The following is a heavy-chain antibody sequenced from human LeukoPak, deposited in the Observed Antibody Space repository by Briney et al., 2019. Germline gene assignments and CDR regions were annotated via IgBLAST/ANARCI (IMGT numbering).Heavy chain of an antibody. D-gene: IGHD3-10*02. Sequence: SQTLSLTCTVPGVSISSGTYYWSWIRQPPGKGLEWIGYIYYSGSTNYNPSLKSRVTISVDTSKNQFSLKLSSVTAADTAVYYCARDVRGVIGLFDYWGQGTLVTVSS. V-gene: IGHV4-61*01. CDR1: GVSISSGTYY. CDR3: ARDVRGVIGLFDY. J-gene: IGHJ4*02. CDR2: IYYSGST.